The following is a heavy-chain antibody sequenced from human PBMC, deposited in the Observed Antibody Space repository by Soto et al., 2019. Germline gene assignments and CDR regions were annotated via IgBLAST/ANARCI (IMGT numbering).Heavy chain of an antibody. CDR1: GFTFDDYA. J-gene: IGHJ6*03. V-gene: IGHV3-9*01. CDR3: VKVRRGGSEGDDYMHV. Sequence: EVQLVESGGGLVQPGRSLRLSCAASGFTFDDYAMHWVRQAPGKGLEWVSGISWTSGSIGYADPVKGRFTIPGDNAKNPLYLQMTRLGAVDKALYYCVKVRRGGSEGDDYMHVWGKGTTVTVSS. D-gene: IGHD2-15*01. CDR2: ISWTSGSI.